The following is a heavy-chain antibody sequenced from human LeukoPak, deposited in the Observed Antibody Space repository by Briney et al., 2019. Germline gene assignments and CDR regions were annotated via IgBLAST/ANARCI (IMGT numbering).Heavy chain of an antibody. CDR3: ARGGGAFDI. V-gene: IGHV4-59*12. CDR2: IYYSGST. J-gene: IGHJ3*02. CDR1: DGPISSYY. Sequence: SETLSLTCTVSDGPISSYYWTWIRQPPGRGLEWIGYIYYSGSTNYNPSLKSRVTISVDTSKNQFSLKLRSVTAADTAVYYCARGGGAFDIWGHGTMVTVSS.